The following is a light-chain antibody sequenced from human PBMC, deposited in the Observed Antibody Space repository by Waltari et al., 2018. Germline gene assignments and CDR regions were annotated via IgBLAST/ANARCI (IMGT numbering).Light chain of an antibody. V-gene: IGLV3-25*03. CDR2: KDS. CDR1: TLPQEY. CDR3: QSSDSSGSYVL. J-gene: IGLJ3*02. Sequence: SYGLTQAPSVSVSPGQPGRITCSGDTLPQEYASWYQQKPGQAPVLVIYKDSERPSGIPERFSGSRAGTTVALTINGVQAEDEAEYYCQSSDSSGSYVLFGGGTKLTVL.